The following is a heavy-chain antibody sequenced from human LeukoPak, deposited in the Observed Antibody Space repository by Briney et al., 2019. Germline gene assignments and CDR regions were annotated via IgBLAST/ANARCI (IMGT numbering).Heavy chain of an antibody. D-gene: IGHD3-10*01. CDR3: AKDRQGFGFGEQLDYYYMDV. CDR2: ISGSGGST. CDR1: GFSFSGYA. J-gene: IGHJ6*03. Sequence: GGSLRLSCVASGFSFSGYATSWVRQVPGKGLEWVSVISGSGGSTYYADSVKGRFTISRDNSKNTLYLQINSLRAEDTAVYYCAKDRQGFGFGEQLDYYYMDVWGKGTTVTVSS. V-gene: IGHV3-23*01.